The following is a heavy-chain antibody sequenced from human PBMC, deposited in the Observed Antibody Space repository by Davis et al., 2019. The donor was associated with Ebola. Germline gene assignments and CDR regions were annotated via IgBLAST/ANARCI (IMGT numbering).Heavy chain of an antibody. Sequence: ESLKISCKGSGYSFTSYWISWVRQMPGKGLEWMGRIDPSDSYTNYSPSFQGHVTISADKSISTAYLQWSSLKASDTAMYYCARLRTSMQTYYYGMDVWGQGTTVTVSS. CDR2: IDPSDSYT. CDR1: GYSFTSYW. V-gene: IGHV5-10-1*01. CDR3: ARLRTSMQTYYYGMDV. J-gene: IGHJ6*02.